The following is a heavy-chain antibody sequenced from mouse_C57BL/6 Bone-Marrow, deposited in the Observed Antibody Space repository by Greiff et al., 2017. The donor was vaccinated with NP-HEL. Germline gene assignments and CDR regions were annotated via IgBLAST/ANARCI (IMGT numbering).Heavy chain of an antibody. CDR2: INYDGSST. D-gene: IGHD1-1*01. CDR1: GFTFSDYY. V-gene: IGHV5-16*01. Sequence: EVQLQQSEGGLVQPGSSMKLSCTASGFTFSDYYMAWVRQVPEKGLEWVANINYDGSSTYYLDSLKSRFIISRDNAKNILYLQMSSLKSEDTATYYCAKITPVVDWYFDVWGTGTTVTVSS. CDR3: AKITPVVDWYFDV. J-gene: IGHJ1*03.